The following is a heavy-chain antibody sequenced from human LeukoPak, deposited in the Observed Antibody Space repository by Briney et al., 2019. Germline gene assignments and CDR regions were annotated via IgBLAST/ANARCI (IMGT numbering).Heavy chain of an antibody. Sequence: SETLSLTCTVSGGSISSYYWSWIRPPPGKGLEWIGYIYYSGSTNYNPSLKSRVTISVDTSKNQFSLKLSSVTAADTAVYYCARVDPDSSSTLEVFDYWGQGTLVTVSS. J-gene: IGHJ4*02. CDR2: IYYSGST. D-gene: IGHD6-6*01. CDR1: GGSISSYY. CDR3: ARVDPDSSSTLEVFDY. V-gene: IGHV4-59*01.